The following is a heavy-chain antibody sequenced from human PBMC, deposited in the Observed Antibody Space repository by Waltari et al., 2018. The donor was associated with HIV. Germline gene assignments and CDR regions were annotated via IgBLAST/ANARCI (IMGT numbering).Heavy chain of an antibody. Sequence: QVQLVQSGAEVKKPGSSVKVYCKASGGSIRTYATSWVRQAPGQGLEWMGGIIPIFGTANFAQKFQGRVTFTADVSTSTAYMELSSLTSKDTTVYYCARDLNAVELGTGTPGYWGQGTLVTVSS. D-gene: IGHD1-1*01. V-gene: IGHV1-69*01. CDR2: IIPIFGTA. CDR1: GGSIRTYA. CDR3: ARDLNAVELGTGTPGY. J-gene: IGHJ4*02.